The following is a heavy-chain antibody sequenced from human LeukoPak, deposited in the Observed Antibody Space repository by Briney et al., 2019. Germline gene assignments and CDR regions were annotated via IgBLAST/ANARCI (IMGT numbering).Heavy chain of an antibody. CDR3: ARDRTVVTEDY. D-gene: IGHD4-23*01. Sequence: GGSLRLSCAASGFTFNDYYMSWIRQAPGKGLEWVSYISSSGTAIYYADSVKGRFTISRDNAKNSLYLQMNSLRAEDTAVYYCARDRTVVTEDYWGQGTLVTVSS. V-gene: IGHV3-11*04. CDR2: ISSSGTAI. CDR1: GFTFNDYY. J-gene: IGHJ4*02.